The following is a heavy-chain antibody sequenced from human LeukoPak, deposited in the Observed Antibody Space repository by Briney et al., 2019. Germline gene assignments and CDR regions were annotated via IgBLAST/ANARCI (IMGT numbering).Heavy chain of an antibody. CDR3: ARSRSGGSYYGAFDI. CDR1: GFTFSSYW. Sequence: GGSLRLSCAASGFTFSSYWMSWVRQAPGKGLEWVANIKQDGSEKYYVDSVKGRFTISRDNAKNSLYLQMNSLRAEDTALYYCARSRSGGSYYGAFDIWGQGTMVTVSS. V-gene: IGHV3-7*03. D-gene: IGHD1-26*01. J-gene: IGHJ3*02. CDR2: IKQDGSEK.